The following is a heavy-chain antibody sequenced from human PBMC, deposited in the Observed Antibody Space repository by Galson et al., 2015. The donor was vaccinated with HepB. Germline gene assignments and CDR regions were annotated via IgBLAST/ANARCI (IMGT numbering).Heavy chain of an antibody. V-gene: IGHV3-20*04. CDR2: INWNGGST. CDR1: GFTFDDYG. CDR3: ARDLILTGYYQDYYYYGMDV. Sequence: SLRLSCAAPGFTFDDYGMSWVRQAPGKGLEWVSGINWNGGSTGYADSVKGRFTISRDNAKNSLYLQMNSLRAEDTALYYCARDLILTGYYQDYYYYGMDVWGQGTTVTVSS. D-gene: IGHD3-9*01. J-gene: IGHJ6*02.